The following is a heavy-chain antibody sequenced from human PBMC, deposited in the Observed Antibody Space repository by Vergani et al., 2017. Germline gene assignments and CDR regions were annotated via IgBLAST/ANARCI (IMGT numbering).Heavy chain of an antibody. V-gene: IGHV4-39*01. Sequence: QLQLQESGPGLVKPSETLSLICTVSGGSLNPSSPFWGWFRQSPGKGLEWIGGINYVGRTYYIPSLQSRATVFVDTSKNQFSLNLTSVTAADTAVYYCARGGGDNWYFDLWGRGALVAVSS. CDR1: GGSLNPSSPF. CDR2: INYVGRT. D-gene: IGHD3-16*01. J-gene: IGHJ2*01. CDR3: ARGGGDNWYFDL.